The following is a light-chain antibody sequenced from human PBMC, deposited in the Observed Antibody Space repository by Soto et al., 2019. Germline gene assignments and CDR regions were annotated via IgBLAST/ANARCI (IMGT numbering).Light chain of an antibody. CDR2: QVT. CDR1: SSDLAIYNY. CDR3: SSYADSSNNL. Sequence: QSALTQPASVSGSPGQSITISCTGTSSDLAIYNYVSWYQQQPGEAPKLMIYQVTNRPSGVSNRFSGSRSGNTASLTISGLQAEDEADYYCSSYADSSNNLFGRGTKLTVL. J-gene: IGLJ2*01. V-gene: IGLV2-14*01.